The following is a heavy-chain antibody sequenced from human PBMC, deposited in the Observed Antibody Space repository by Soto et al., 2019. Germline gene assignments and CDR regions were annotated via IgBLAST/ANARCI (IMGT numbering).Heavy chain of an antibody. CDR3: VRQGIDYLHGLVDV. J-gene: IGHJ6*02. Sequence: QVQLQQSGPRLVKPSETLSLTCTVSSGPDRSHNWGWIRQPPGRGLGWIGYVYYTGDTAYNPSLRSRVSISADTSTNDISLTLSSVTAADTAVYYCVRQGIDYLHGLVDVWGQGTTVSVSS. CDR2: VYYTGDT. D-gene: IGHD4-17*01. CDR1: SGPDRSHN. V-gene: IGHV4-59*08.